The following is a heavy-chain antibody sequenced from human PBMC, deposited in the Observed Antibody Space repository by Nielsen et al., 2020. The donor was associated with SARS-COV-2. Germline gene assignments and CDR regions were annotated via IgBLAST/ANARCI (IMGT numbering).Heavy chain of an antibody. V-gene: IGHV4-39*02. Sequence: ETLSLTYTVSGGSLSSRNYYWGWIRQPPGKGLEWIGTIYYSGSVSYNPSLRSRVTISVDTSKKHFSLKLTSVTAADTAVYFCARGDIAVVPAAMFRGDDAFDIWGQGTMVRVSS. D-gene: IGHD2-2*01. CDR1: GGSLSSRNYY. J-gene: IGHJ3*02. CDR3: ARGDIAVVPAAMFRGDDAFDI. CDR2: IYYSGSV.